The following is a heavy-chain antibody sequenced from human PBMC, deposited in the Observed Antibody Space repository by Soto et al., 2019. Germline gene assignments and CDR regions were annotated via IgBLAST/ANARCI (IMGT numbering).Heavy chain of an antibody. J-gene: IGHJ4*02. V-gene: IGHV4-59*08. CDR2: VYYAGTT. D-gene: IGHD3-22*01. CDR1: GASITPNY. CDR3: ARLGAYYQALDS. Sequence: SETLSLTCTVSGASITPNYYTWVRQPPGKGLEWIGYVYYAGTTTYNPSLKSRVSISIDTSKNEVSLKLSSVTAADTAVYYCARLGAYYQALDSWGQGTLVTVSS.